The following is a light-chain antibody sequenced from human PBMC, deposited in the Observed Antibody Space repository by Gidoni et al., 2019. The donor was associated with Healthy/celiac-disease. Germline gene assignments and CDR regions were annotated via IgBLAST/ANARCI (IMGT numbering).Light chain of an antibody. J-gene: IGKJ2*01. Sequence: EIVLTQSPGTLSLSPGEIATLSCRASQSVSSSYLAWYQQKPGQAPRLLIYGASSMATGIPDRFSGSGSGTDFTLTISRLEPEDFAVYYCQQYGSSHLYTFGQGTKLEIK. CDR3: QQYGSSHLYT. CDR2: GAS. V-gene: IGKV3-20*01. CDR1: QSVSSSY.